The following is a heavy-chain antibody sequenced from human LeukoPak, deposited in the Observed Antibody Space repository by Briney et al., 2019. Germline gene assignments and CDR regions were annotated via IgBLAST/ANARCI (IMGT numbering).Heavy chain of an antibody. CDR1: GFTFSSYG. D-gene: IGHD3-22*01. CDR3: AGEYYYDSSGFDY. V-gene: IGHV3-33*01. CDR2: IWYDGSNK. J-gene: IGHJ4*02. Sequence: GRSLRLSCAASGFTFSSYGMHWVRQAPGKGLEWVAVIWYDGSNKYYADSVKGRFTISRDNSKNTLYLQMNSLRAEDTAVYYCAGEYYYDSSGFDYWGQGTLVTVSS.